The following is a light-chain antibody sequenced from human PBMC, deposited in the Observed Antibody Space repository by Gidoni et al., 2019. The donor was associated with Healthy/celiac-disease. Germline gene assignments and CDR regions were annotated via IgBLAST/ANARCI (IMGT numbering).Light chain of an antibody. CDR3: QQRSNWPPLFT. CDR1: QSVSSY. CDR2: DAP. V-gene: IGKV3-11*01. J-gene: IGKJ3*01. Sequence: EIVLTQSPATLSLSPGERATLSCRASQSVSSYLAWYQQKPGQAPRLLIYDAPNRATGIPARFSGSGSGTDFTLTISSLEPEDFAVYYCQQRSNWPPLFTFXPXTKVDIK.